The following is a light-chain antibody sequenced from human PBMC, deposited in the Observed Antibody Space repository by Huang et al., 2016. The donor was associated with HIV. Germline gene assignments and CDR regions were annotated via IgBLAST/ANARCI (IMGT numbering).Light chain of an antibody. V-gene: IGKV1-9*01. J-gene: IGKJ1*01. CDR1: QGISSY. CDR3: QQLNSYPPT. Sequence: IQLTQSPSSLSASIGDRVTITCRASQGISSYLAWYQQKPGKAPKLLIYAASTLQSGVPSRVSGSGSGTDFTLTISSLQPEDFATYYCQQLNSYPPTFGQGTKVEIK. CDR2: AAS.